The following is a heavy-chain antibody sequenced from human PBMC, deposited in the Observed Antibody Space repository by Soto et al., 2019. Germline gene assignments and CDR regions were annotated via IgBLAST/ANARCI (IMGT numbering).Heavy chain of an antibody. D-gene: IGHD5-12*01. CDR1: GYTFTRFA. J-gene: IGHJ4*02. CDR2: ILPGNGET. Sequence: QVQLVQSGAEVKKPGASVKVSCKASGYTFTRFAMHWVRQAPGQRLEWMGWILPGNGETRYSQKCQDRITITSDTSASTAYMDLSRLRSEETALYYCSREGDHSDYDYGPDYWGQGTLVTVSS. V-gene: IGHV1-3*01. CDR3: SREGDHSDYDYGPDY.